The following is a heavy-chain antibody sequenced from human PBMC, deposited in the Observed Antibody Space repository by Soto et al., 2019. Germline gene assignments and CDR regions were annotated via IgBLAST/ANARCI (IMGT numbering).Heavy chain of an antibody. V-gene: IGHV1-18*04. Sequence: AAVKVSCKASVFTSSGISWVRQAPGQRLEWMGWISTHNGNTIYAQKFQGRVIMTMDTSTTTVYMELRSLRPDDTAGYLCAREGILGLLDVYARWGPRATVTVSS. CDR3: AREGILGLLDVYAR. CDR1: VFTSSG. CDR2: ISTHNGNT. D-gene: IGHD2-8*01. J-gene: IGHJ6*02.